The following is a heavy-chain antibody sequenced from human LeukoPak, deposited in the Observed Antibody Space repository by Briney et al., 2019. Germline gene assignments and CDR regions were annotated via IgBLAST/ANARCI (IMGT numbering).Heavy chain of an antibody. CDR2: IYSGGDT. CDR1: GFTVSSNY. V-gene: IGHV3-53*01. CDR3: ARPLEL. Sequence: GGSLRLSCAASGFTVSSNYMSWVRQSPGKGLEWVSVIYSGGDTYYADSVKGRFTISRDNAKNSLYLQMNNLRDEDTAVYYCARPLELGGQGTLVTVSS. J-gene: IGHJ4*02.